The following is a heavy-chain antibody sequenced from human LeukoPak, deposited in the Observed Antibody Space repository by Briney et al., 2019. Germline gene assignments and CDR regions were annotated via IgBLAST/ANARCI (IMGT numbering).Heavy chain of an antibody. D-gene: IGHD4-17*01. CDR1: GYNFISYY. CDR2: INPSGGST. CDR3: ARSLGSLYGDYPVDY. J-gene: IGHJ4*02. Sequence: GASVKVSCKASGYNFISYYMHWVRQAPGQGLEWMGIINPSGGSTSYAQKFQDRVTMTRDTSINTAYVELSSLRSDDTAVYYCARSLGSLYGDYPVDYWGQGTLVTVSS. V-gene: IGHV1-46*01.